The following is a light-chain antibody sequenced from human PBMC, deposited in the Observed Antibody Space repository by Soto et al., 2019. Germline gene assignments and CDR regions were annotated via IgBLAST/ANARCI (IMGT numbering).Light chain of an antibody. CDR1: SSDIGGYNY. CDR2: EVS. J-gene: IGLJ3*02. CDR3: SSYAGGNNLGV. V-gene: IGLV2-8*01. Sequence: QSALTQPPSASGSPGQSVTISCTGTSSDIGGYNYVSWYQQHPGKAPKLIIYEVSKRPSGVPDRFSGSKSVNTASLTVSGLQDEDEADYYCSSYAGGNNLGVFGGGTKLTVL.